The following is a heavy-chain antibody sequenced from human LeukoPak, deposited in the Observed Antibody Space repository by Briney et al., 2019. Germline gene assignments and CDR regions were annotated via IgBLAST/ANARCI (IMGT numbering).Heavy chain of an antibody. CDR1: GLTFSNYA. CDR3: AKGRGSSWFTSSYSMDV. CDR2: ISGSGGSS. V-gene: IGHV3-23*01. J-gene: IGHJ6*03. Sequence: PGGSLRLSCAASGLTFSNYAMSWVRQAPGKGLEWVSPISGSGGSSYYADSVKGRFTISRDNSKNTLYLQMNSLRAEDTAVYYCAKGRGSSWFTSSYSMDVWGKGTTVTVSS. D-gene: IGHD6-13*01.